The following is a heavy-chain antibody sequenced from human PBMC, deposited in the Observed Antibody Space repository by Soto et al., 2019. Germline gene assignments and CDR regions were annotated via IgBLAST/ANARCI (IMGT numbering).Heavy chain of an antibody. D-gene: IGHD6-6*01. CDR1: GGSFSGYY. CDR3: ARGGEQLVRSYYYYYMDV. Sequence: QVQLQQWGAGLVKPSETLSLTCAVYGGSFSGYYWSWIRQPPGKGLEWIGEINHSGSTNYNPSLKSRVTISVDTSKNQFSLKLSSVTAADTAVYYCARGGEQLVRSYYYYYMDVWGKGTTVTVSS. CDR2: INHSGST. V-gene: IGHV4-34*01. J-gene: IGHJ6*03.